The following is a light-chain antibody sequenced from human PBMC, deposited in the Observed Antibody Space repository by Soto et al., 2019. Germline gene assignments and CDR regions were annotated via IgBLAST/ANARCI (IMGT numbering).Light chain of an antibody. Sequence: EIWLTQSPGTLSLSPGERATLSCRASQSVSSSYLAWYQQKPGQAPRLLIYGASSRATGIPDRFSGSGSGTDFTLTISRLEPEDFAVCYCQQYVTSPWTFGQGTKV. CDR2: GAS. J-gene: IGKJ1*01. CDR1: QSVSSSY. CDR3: QQYVTSPWT. V-gene: IGKV3-20*01.